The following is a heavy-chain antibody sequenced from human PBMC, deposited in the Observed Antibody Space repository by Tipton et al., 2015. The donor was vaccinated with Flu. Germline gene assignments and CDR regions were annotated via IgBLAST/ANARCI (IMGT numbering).Heavy chain of an antibody. Sequence: GLVKPSETLSLTCGVSGDSIRSSNYYWGWIRQPPGKGLEWIGSIYHSGSTYYNPSLKSRVTISVDTSKNQFSLKLSSVTAADTAVYYCARQGIAVAGTEDYWGQGTLVTVSS. CDR1: GDSIRSSNYY. D-gene: IGHD6-19*01. J-gene: IGHJ4*02. V-gene: IGHV4-39*01. CDR2: IYHSGST. CDR3: ARQGIAVAGTEDY.